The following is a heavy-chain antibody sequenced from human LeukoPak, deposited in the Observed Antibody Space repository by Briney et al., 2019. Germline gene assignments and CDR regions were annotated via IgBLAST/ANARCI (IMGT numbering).Heavy chain of an antibody. CDR3: ARAKEVGATYFDY. V-gene: IGHV1-69*04. D-gene: IGHD1-26*01. CDR1: GYTFTNFG. J-gene: IGHJ4*02. CDR2: IIPILGIA. Sequence: SVKVSCKASGYTFTNFGISWVRQAPGQGLEWMGRIIPILGIANYAQKFQGRVTITADKSTSTAYMELSSLRSEDTAVYYCARAKEVGATYFDYWGQGTLVTVSS.